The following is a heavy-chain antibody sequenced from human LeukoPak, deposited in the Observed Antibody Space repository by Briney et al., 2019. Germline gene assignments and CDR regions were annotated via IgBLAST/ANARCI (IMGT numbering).Heavy chain of an antibody. CDR3: ARPGYSYGYYYYYYMDV. V-gene: IGHV3-48*03. Sequence: GGSLRLSCAASGFTFSSYGMNWVRQAPGKGLEWASYISSSGSTIYYADSVKGRFTISRDNAKNSLYLQMNSLRAEDTAVYYCARPGYSYGYYYYYYMDVWGKGTTVTVSS. J-gene: IGHJ6*03. D-gene: IGHD5-18*01. CDR2: ISSSGSTI. CDR1: GFTFSSYG.